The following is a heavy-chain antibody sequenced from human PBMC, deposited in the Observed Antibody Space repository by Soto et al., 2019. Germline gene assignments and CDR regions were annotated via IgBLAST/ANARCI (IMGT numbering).Heavy chain of an antibody. Sequence: EVQLLESGGGLVQPGGSLRLSCAASGFTFSTYAMNWVRQAPGHGLEWVSAISGSGGSIHYADSVKGRFTISRDNSKNTLYLQMNSLRDDDTAVYHCVKGYWKGDVWGQGTTVTVSS. CDR2: ISGSGGSI. V-gene: IGHV3-23*01. CDR3: VKGYWKGDV. J-gene: IGHJ6*02. CDR1: GFTFSTYA. D-gene: IGHD1-1*01.